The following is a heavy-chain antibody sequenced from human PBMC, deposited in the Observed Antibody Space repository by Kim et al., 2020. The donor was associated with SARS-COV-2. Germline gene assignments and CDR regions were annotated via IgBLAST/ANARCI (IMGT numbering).Heavy chain of an antibody. J-gene: IGHJ6*02. CDR1: GFTFSSYA. CDR3: ASLSDSSGYYSLHGMDV. D-gene: IGHD3-22*01. V-gene: IGHV3-30*04. Sequence: GGSLRLSCAASGFTFSSYAMHWVRQAPGKGLEWVAVISYDGSNKYYADSVKGRFTISRDNSKNTLYLQMNSLRAEDTAVYYCASLSDSSGYYSLHGMDVWGQGTTVTVSS. CDR2: ISYDGSNK.